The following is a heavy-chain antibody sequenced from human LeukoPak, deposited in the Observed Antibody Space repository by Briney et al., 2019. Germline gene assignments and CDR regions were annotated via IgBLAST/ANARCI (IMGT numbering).Heavy chain of an antibody. CDR2: ISSSSSYI. CDR1: GFAFSNYS. Sequence: GGSLRLSCAASGFAFSNYSMAWVRQAPGKGLEWVSFISSSSSYIYYADSVKGRFTISRDNAKNSLYLQMNSLRTEDTALYYCAHTVTPRYFQFWGQGTLVTVSS. CDR3: AHTVTPRYFQF. D-gene: IGHD4-17*01. J-gene: IGHJ1*01. V-gene: IGHV3-21*01.